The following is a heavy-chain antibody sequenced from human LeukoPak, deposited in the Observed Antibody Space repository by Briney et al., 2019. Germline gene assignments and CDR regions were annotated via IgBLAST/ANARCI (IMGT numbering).Heavy chain of an antibody. CDR3: ARRHSSGLLFDY. J-gene: IGHJ4*02. D-gene: IGHD6-19*01. CDR1: GGSISSSSYY. V-gene: IGHV4-39*01. Sequence: SETLSLTCTVSGGSISSSSYYWGWIRQPPGKGLQWIGSICYSGTTYYNPSLQTRVPISVDTSKNQFSLKLRSVTAPDTAVYYCARRHSSGLLFDYWGEGTLVTASS. CDR2: ICYSGTT.